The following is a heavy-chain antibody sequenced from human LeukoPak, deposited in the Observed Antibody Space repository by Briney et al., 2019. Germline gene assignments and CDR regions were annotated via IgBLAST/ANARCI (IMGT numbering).Heavy chain of an antibody. V-gene: IGHV3-43D*03. CDR3: AKASGSGVYYYYYMDV. Sequence: GGSLRLSCAASGFTFDDYAMHWVRQAPGKGLEWVSLISWDGGSTYYADSVKGRFTISRDNSKNSLYLQMNSLRAEDTALHYCAKASGSGVYYYYYMDVWGKGTTVTVSS. CDR2: ISWDGGST. CDR1: GFTFDDYA. D-gene: IGHD1-26*01. J-gene: IGHJ6*03.